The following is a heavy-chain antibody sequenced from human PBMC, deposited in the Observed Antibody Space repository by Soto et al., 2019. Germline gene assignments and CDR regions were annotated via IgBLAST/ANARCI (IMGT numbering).Heavy chain of an antibody. CDR2: IIPMFPTA. V-gene: IGHV1-69*13. CDR1: GGTFSNHA. J-gene: IGHJ6*02. D-gene: IGHD2-21*02. CDR3: ARDDATYCGGDCYRYFYYGMDV. Sequence: SVKVSCKASGGTFSNHAISWVRQAPGQGLEWVGGIIPMFPTADYAQRFQGRVTITADDSTTTVYMELSGLRSEDTAMYYCARDDATYCGGDCYRYFYYGMDVWGQGTTVTVSS.